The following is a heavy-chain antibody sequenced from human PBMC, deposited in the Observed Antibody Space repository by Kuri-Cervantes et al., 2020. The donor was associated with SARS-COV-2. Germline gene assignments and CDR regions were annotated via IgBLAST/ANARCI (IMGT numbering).Heavy chain of an antibody. D-gene: IGHD6-19*01. J-gene: IGHJ3*02. V-gene: IGHV3-23*01. CDR1: GFTFSSYA. CDR3: AKDSPGIAVAEAFDI. Sequence: GEFLKISCAASGFTFSSYAMSWVRQAPGKGLEWVSAISGSGGSTYYADSVKGRFTISRDNSKNTLYLQMNSLRAEDTAVYYCAKDSPGIAVAEAFDIWGQGTMVTVSS. CDR2: ISGSGGST.